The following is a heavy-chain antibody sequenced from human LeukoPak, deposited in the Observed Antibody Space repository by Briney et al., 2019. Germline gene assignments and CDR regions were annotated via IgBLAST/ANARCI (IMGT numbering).Heavy chain of an antibody. CDR1: GFTFSSYG. D-gene: IGHD3-22*01. Sequence: GGSLRLSCAASGFTFSSYGMHWVRQAPGKGLEWVAFIRYDGSNKYYADSVKGRFTISRDNSKNTLYLQMNSLRAEDPAVNYCAKDYDGGGSPHPLAAWGGQGTLATVSP. V-gene: IGHV3-30*02. CDR2: IRYDGSNK. CDR3: AKDYDGGGSPHPLAAW. J-gene: IGHJ4*02.